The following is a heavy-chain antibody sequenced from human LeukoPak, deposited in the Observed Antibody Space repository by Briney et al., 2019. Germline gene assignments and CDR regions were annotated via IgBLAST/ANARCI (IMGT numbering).Heavy chain of an antibody. CDR1: GFTFSSYS. CDR2: ISSSSSYI. D-gene: IGHD6-19*01. V-gene: IGHV3-21*01. J-gene: IGHJ4*02. CDR3: ARDILGSGWYYFDY. Sequence: PGGSLRLSCAASGFTFSSYSMNWVRQAPGKGLEWVSSISSSSSYIYYADSVKGRFTISRDNAKNSLYLQMNSLRAEDTAVYYCARDILGSGWYYFDYWGQGTLVTVSS.